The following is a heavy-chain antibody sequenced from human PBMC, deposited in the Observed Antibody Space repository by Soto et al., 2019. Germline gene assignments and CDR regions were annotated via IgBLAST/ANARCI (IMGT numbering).Heavy chain of an antibody. CDR2: IYYSGST. D-gene: IGHD3-22*01. Sequence: SETLSLTFTVSGGSISSSSYYWGWIRQPPGKGLDWIGSIYYSGSTYYNPSLKSRVTISVDTSKNQFSLKLSSVTAADTAVYYCARVYRCTATCGFYKFDYLGQGTLVTVSS. CDR1: GGSISSSSYY. J-gene: IGHJ4*02. CDR3: ARVYRCTATCGFYKFDY. V-gene: IGHV4-39*01.